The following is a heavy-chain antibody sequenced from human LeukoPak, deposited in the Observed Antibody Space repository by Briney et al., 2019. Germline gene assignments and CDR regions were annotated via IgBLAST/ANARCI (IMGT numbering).Heavy chain of an antibody. D-gene: IGHD6-19*01. CDR3: ARLAGRYSSG. Sequence: PSETLSLTCTVSGGSISSSSYYWGWIRQPPGKGLEWIGSIYYSGSTYYNPSLKSRVTISVDTSKNQFSLKLSSVTAADTAVYYCARLAGRYSSGWGQGTMATVSS. V-gene: IGHV4-39*01. CDR2: IYYSGST. J-gene: IGHJ3*01. CDR1: GGSISSSSYY.